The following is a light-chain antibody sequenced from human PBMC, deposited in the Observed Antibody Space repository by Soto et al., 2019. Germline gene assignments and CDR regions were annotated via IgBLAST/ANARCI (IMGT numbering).Light chain of an antibody. CDR2: DNN. CDR1: SSNIERNR. J-gene: IGLJ3*02. V-gene: IGLV1-51*01. Sequence: QSVLTQPPSVSAAPGQKVTISCSGSSSNIERNRVSWYQQRPGTAPKLLIYDNNKRPSGIPDRFSGSKSGTSATLAITGLQTGDEADYYCSAWDSSLSSGVFGGGTQLTVL. CDR3: SAWDSSLSSGV.